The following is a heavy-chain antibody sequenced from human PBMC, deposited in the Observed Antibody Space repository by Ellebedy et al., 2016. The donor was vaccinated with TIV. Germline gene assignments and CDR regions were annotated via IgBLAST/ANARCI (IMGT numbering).Heavy chain of an antibody. Sequence: GGSLRLSXAASGFTFSSYSMNWVRQAPGKGLEWVSAISGSGGSTYYADSVKGRFTISRDNSKNTLYLQMNSLRAEDTAVYYCAKAIRVGATSLYFDYWGQGTLVTVSS. CDR3: AKAIRVGATSLYFDY. CDR1: GFTFSSYS. V-gene: IGHV3-23*01. D-gene: IGHD1-26*01. J-gene: IGHJ4*02. CDR2: ISGSGGST.